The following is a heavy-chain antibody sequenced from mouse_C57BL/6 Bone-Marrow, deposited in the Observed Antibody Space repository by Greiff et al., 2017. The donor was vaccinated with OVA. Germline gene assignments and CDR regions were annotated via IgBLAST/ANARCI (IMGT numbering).Heavy chain of an antibody. Sequence: QVQLQQPGAELVKPGASVKVSCKASGYTFTSYWMHWVKQRPGQGLEWIGRIHPSASDTNYNQKFKGKATLTVDKSSSTAYMQLSSLTSEDSAVYYCAIIYYGNYFDYWGQGTTLTVSS. CDR2: IHPSASDT. J-gene: IGHJ2*01. V-gene: IGHV1-74*01. CDR3: AIIYYGNYFDY. D-gene: IGHD2-1*01. CDR1: GYTFTSYW.